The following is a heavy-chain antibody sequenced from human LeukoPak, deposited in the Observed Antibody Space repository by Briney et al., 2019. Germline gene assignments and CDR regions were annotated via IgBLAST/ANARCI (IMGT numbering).Heavy chain of an antibody. CDR1: GFMFSKYA. CDR3: ARRPAIFMDGVYYYSMDV. V-gene: IGHV3-23*01. CDR2: VSASADST. Sequence: GGSLRLSCAASGFMFSKYAMSWVRQAPGKGLEWVSAVSASADSTYYADSVKGRFTISRDNSKNTLFLQMHSLRAEGTAVYYCARRPAIFMDGVYYYSMDVWGQGTTVTVSS. D-gene: IGHD2-2*01. J-gene: IGHJ6*02.